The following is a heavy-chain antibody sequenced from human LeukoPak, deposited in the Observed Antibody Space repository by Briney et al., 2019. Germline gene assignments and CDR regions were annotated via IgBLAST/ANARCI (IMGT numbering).Heavy chain of an antibody. CDR1: RFTFSSYA. D-gene: IGHD3-16*01. V-gene: IGHV3-23*01. CDR2: ISGSGGST. J-gene: IGHJ3*02. CDR3: ANLGGALDI. Sequence: HSGGSLRLSCTASRFTFSSYAMSWVRQAPGKGLEWVSAISGSGGSTYYADSVKGRLTISRDNSKNTLYLQMNSLRAEDTAVYYCANLGGALDIWGRGTMVTVSS.